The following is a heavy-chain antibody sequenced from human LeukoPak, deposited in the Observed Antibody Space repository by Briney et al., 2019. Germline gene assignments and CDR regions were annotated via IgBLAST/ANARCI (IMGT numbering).Heavy chain of an antibody. J-gene: IGHJ6*03. CDR2: IIPIFGTA. V-gene: IGHV1-69*05. Sequence: SVKVSCKASGGTFSSYAISWVRQAPGQGLDWMGGIIPIFGTANYAQKFQGRVTITTDESTSTAYMELSRLRSEDTAVYYCARAYSGYDTADYYYYYMDVWGKGTTVTVSS. CDR3: ARAYSGYDTADYYYYYMDV. CDR1: GGTFSSYA. D-gene: IGHD5-12*01.